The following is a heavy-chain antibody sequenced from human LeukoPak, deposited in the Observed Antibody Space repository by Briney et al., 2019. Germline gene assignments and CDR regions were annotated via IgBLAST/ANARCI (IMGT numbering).Heavy chain of an antibody. V-gene: IGHV3-48*03. CDR1: GFTFNSYE. CDR2: ISSSGSTI. D-gene: IGHD3-9*01. Sequence: GGSLRLSCAASGFTFNSYEMNWVRQAPGKGLEWVSYISSSGSTIYYADSVKGRFTVSRDNAKNSLYLQMNSLRAEDTAVYYCARERLRYFTAYYYYYGMDVWGQGTTVTVSS. J-gene: IGHJ6*02. CDR3: ARERLRYFTAYYYYYGMDV.